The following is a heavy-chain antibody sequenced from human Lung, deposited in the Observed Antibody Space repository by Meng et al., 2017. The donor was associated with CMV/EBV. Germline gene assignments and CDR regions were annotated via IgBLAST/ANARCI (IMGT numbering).Heavy chain of an antibody. CDR1: GYTFSNYD. CDR3: ARGQVQCSTINCHDYRFSGMDV. D-gene: IGHD2/OR15-2a*01. J-gene: IGHJ6*02. CDR2: MNPNRGNT. Sequence: ASVXVSXXASGYTFSNYDIIWVRQARGQGLEWVGWMNPNRGNTAYAQKFQGRVTMTRDTSTSIAYMELSSLRSGDTAVYYCARGQVQCSTINCHDYRFSGMDVWGQGTTVTVSS. V-gene: IGHV1-8*01.